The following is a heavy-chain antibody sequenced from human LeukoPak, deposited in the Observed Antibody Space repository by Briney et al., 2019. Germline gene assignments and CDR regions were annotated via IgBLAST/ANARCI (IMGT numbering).Heavy chain of an antibody. V-gene: IGHV1-46*01. CDR1: GYTFTCYY. Sequence: ASVKVSCKASGYTFTCYYMHWVRQAPGQGLEWMGIINPSGGSTSYAQKFQGRVTMTRDTSTSTVYVELSSLRSEDTAVYYCARDGETTVTTFPFDYWGQGTLVTVSS. D-gene: IGHD4-17*01. CDR2: INPSGGST. CDR3: ARDGETTVTTFPFDY. J-gene: IGHJ4*02.